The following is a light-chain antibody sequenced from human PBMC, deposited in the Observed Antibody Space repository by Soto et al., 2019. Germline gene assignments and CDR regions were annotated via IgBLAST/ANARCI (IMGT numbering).Light chain of an antibody. V-gene: IGLV2-11*01. CDR2: DVT. J-gene: IGLJ3*02. Sequence: QSVLTQPRSVSGSPGQSVTISCTGTSSDVGGHNYVSWYQQHPGEAPKLMIYDVTRRPSGVPDRFSGSKSGNAASLTISGLQAEDEADYYCCSYAGFYTLLFGGGTQLTVL. CDR1: SSDVGGHNY. CDR3: CSYAGFYTLL.